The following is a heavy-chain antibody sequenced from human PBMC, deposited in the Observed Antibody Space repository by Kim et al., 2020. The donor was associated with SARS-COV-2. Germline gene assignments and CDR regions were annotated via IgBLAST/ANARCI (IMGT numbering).Heavy chain of an antibody. D-gene: IGHD1-1*01. Sequence: GGSLRLSCAAAGFIFGSYAMHWVRQAPGKGLEWVAGISWNTGGKFYAQSVKGRFTVSRDNARSSLFLQLNKLRPEDTAFYYCTKGGGAVATGAEYWGQGTRVRVAS. CDR1: GFIFGSYA. CDR2: ISWNTGGK. CDR3: TKGGGAVATGAEY. J-gene: IGHJ4*02. V-gene: IGHV3-9*01.